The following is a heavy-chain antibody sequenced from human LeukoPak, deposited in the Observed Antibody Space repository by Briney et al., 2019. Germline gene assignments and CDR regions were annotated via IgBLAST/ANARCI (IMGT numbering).Heavy chain of an antibody. V-gene: IGHV1-2*02. CDR3: ARMAGDSSGYTPIDY. CDR2: INPNTNGT. Sequence: GASVKVSCKASGYTFTGYYIHWVRQAPGQGLEWMGWINPNTNGTNYAQEFQGRVTMTRDTSISTGYMELSRLRSDDTALYYCARMAGDSSGYTPIDYWGQGTLVTVSS. D-gene: IGHD3-22*01. CDR1: GYTFTGYY. J-gene: IGHJ4*02.